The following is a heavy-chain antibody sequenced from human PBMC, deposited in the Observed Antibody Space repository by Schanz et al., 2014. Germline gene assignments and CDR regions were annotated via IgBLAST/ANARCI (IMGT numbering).Heavy chain of an antibody. CDR3: ARDRRNADLDY. Sequence: EVHLVESGGGLVQPGGSLRLSCAASGITFSSHSFNWVRQAPGKGLEWISYITYNGGTIYYADSVKGRFTISRDNAKNSLYLEMNSLRAEDTALDYCARDRRNADLDYWGHGTLVTVSS. J-gene: IGHJ4*01. CDR1: GITFSSHS. D-gene: IGHD1-1*01. CDR2: ITYNGGTI. V-gene: IGHV3-48*01.